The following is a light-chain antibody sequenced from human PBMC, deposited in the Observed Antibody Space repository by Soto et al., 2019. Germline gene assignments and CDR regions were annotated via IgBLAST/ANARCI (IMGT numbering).Light chain of an antibody. Sequence: EIVLTQSPGTLSLSPGERATLSCRASQSVRSNYLAWYQHKPGQAPRLLIYGASSRATGIPDRFSGSGSGTDFTLTISRLEPEDFAVYYCQQYNKWPAITFGQGTRLEIK. CDR3: QQYNKWPAIT. CDR2: GAS. J-gene: IGKJ5*01. CDR1: QSVRSNY. V-gene: IGKV3-20*01.